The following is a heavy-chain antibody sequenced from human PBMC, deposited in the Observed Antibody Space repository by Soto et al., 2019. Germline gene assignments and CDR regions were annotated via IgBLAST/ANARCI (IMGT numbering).Heavy chain of an antibody. CDR3: ARDSGSSSSDFDY. D-gene: IGHD6-6*01. J-gene: IGHJ4*02. CDR2: IYYRGST. Sequence: QVQLQESGPGLVKPSETLSLTCTVSGGSISSYYWNWIRQPPGKGLEWIGYIYYRGSTNYNPSLKSRVTISVDRSQNQFSLKLSSVTAADTAVYYCARDSGSSSSDFDYWGQGTLVTVSS. V-gene: IGHV4-59*01. CDR1: GGSISSYY.